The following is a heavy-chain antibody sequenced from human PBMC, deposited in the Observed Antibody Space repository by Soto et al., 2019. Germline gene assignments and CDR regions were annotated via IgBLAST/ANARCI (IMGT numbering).Heavy chain of an antibody. D-gene: IGHD3-10*01. V-gene: IGHV4-59*01. Sequence: SETLSLTCTVSGDSISSFYWSWIRQPPGKGLEWIGYIYYSGSTNYNPSLKSRVTISVDTSKNQFSLKLTSVTAPDTAVYYCARGSDYLTWFDTWGQGTLVTVSS. CDR3: ARGSDYLTWFDT. J-gene: IGHJ5*02. CDR2: IYYSGST. CDR1: GDSISSFY.